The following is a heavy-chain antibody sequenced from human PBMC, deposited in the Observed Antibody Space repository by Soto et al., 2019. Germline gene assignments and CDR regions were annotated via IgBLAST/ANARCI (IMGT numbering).Heavy chain of an antibody. V-gene: IGHV5-51*01. CDR2: IYPGDSDT. D-gene: IGHD6-19*01. CDR3: ARLGIAVAGTYGMDV. Sequence: GDSLKISCKGSGYSFTSYWISWVRQMPGKGLEWMGIIYPGDSDTRYSPSFQGQVTISADKSISTAYLQWSSLKASDTAMYYCARLGIAVAGTYGMDVWGQGNTVTVSS. J-gene: IGHJ6*02. CDR1: GYSFTSYW.